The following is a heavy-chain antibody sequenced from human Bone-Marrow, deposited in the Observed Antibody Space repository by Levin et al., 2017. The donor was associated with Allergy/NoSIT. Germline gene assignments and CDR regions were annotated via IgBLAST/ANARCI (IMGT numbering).Heavy chain of an antibody. CDR1: GASIRSGAYY. CDR2: IYYNGST. Sequence: SETLSLTCTVSGASIRSGAYYWSWVRQPPGQGLEWIGYIYYNGSTYFNPSLKSRVSISVDTSKHQFSLKLSSVPAADTAHYYCASVLAGFDGSAMAYDYWGRGSLVTVSS. CDR3: ASVLAGFDGSAMAYDY. D-gene: IGHD3-10*01. V-gene: IGHV4-31*03. J-gene: IGHJ4*02.